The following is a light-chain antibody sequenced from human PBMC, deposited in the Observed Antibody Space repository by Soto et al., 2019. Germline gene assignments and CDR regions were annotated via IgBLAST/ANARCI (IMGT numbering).Light chain of an antibody. CDR2: DAS. J-gene: IGKJ4*01. CDR1: QSVSSY. V-gene: IGKV3-11*01. Sequence: EIVLTQSPVTLSLSPGERATLSCRASQSVSSYLAWYQQRPGQAPRLLIYDASTRATVIPARFSGSGSGTDFTLTISSLEPEDFAVYYCQQRSSPLTFCGGTKLELK. CDR3: QQRSSPLT.